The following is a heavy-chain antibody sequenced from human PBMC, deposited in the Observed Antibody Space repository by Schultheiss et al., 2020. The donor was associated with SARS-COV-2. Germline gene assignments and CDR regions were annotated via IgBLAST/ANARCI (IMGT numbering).Heavy chain of an antibody. CDR1: GFTFSSYA. V-gene: IGHV3-30*04. J-gene: IGHJ4*02. D-gene: IGHD5-24*01. Sequence: GGSLRLSCAASGFTFSSYAMHWVRQAPGKGLEWVAVISYDGSNKYYADSVKGRFTISRDNSKNTLYLQMNSLRAEDTAVYYCAKDRGLKEMATINFDYWGQGTLVTVSS. CDR3: AKDRGLKEMATINFDY. CDR2: ISYDGSNK.